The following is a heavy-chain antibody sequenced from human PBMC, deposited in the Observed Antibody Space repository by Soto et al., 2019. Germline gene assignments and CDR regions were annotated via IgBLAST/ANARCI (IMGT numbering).Heavy chain of an antibody. V-gene: IGHV3-23*01. J-gene: IGHJ4*02. CDR1: GFTFSSYA. CDR3: AKTAQKIGPRDIVVVTAPVY. Sequence: PGGSLRLSCAASGFTFSSYAMSWVRQAPGKGLEWVSAISGSGGSTYYADSVKGRFTISRDNSKNTLYLQMNSLRAEDTAVYYCAKTAQKIGPRDIVVVTAPVYWGQGTLVTVSS. D-gene: IGHD2-21*02. CDR2: ISGSGGST.